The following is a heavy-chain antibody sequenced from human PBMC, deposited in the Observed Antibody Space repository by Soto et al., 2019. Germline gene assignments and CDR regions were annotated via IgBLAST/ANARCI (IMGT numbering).Heavy chain of an antibody. CDR1: GCTFSHYG. CDR2: ISYDGSNK. J-gene: IGHJ4*02. Sequence: QVQLVESGGGVVQPGRSLRLSCAASGCTFSHYGIHWVRQAPGKGLEWLAVISYDGSNKHYADSVKGRFTVSRDNSKNTLYLQMNSLRAEDTAVYFCARYSGEYQGPIDYWGQGTLVTVSS. V-gene: IGHV3-30*03. D-gene: IGHD1-26*01. CDR3: ARYSGEYQGPIDY.